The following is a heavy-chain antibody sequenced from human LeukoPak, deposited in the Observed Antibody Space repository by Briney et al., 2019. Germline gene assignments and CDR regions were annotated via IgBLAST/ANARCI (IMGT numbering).Heavy chain of an antibody. CDR2: ISSSGTII. J-gene: IGHJ4*02. CDR3: ARDSRSHRSSTACYGPYFDY. D-gene: IGHD2-2*01. Sequence: PGGSLRLSCAASAFTISASGMSWVRQTSGKGLEWISYISSSGTIIYYADSVKGRFTISRDSAKNSLFLQMNSLRAEDTAVYYCARDSRSHRSSTACYGPYFDYWGQGTLVTVSS. V-gene: IGHV3-48*01. CDR1: AFTISASG.